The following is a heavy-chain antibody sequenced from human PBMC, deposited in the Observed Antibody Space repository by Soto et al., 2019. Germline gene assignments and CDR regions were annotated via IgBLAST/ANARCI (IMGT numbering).Heavy chain of an antibody. CDR3: ATFRGMTTATTKRYFDY. V-gene: IGHV4-31*03. Sequence: TLSLTCTVSGGSISSGGYYWSWIRQHPGKGLEWIGYIYYSGSTYYNPSLKSRVTISVDTSKNQFSLKLSSVTAADTAVYYCATFRGMTTATTKRYFDYWGQGLPVTVSS. CDR2: IYYSGST. D-gene: IGHD4-17*01. J-gene: IGHJ4*02. CDR1: GGSISSGGYY.